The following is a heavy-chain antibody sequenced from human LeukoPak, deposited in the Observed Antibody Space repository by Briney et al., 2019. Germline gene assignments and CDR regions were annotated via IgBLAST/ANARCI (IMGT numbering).Heavy chain of an antibody. J-gene: IGHJ4*02. D-gene: IGHD3-22*01. Sequence: ASVKVSCKASGYTFTSYGINWVRQAPGQGLEWMGWISTYNGDTNYAQKLQGRVTMTTDTSTSTAYMELRSLRSDDTAVYYCARDERYDSSGYPFDYWGQGTLVTVSS. V-gene: IGHV1-18*01. CDR2: ISTYNGDT. CDR1: GYTFTSYG. CDR3: ARDERYDSSGYPFDY.